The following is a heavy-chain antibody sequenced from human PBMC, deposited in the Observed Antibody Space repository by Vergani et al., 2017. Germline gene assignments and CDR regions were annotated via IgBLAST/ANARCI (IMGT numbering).Heavy chain of an antibody. D-gene: IGHD2-15*01. CDR2: IYYSGST. V-gene: IGHV4-34*01. Sequence: QVQLQQWGAGLLKPSETLTLTCAVYGGSFSGYYWSWICQPPGKGLEWIGYIYYSGSTYYNPSLKSRVTISVDTSKNQFSLKLSSVTAADTAVYYCARVESCSGGSCYPAVTSDWGQGTLVTVSS. CDR3: ARVESCSGGSCYPAVTSD. CDR1: GGSFSGYY. J-gene: IGHJ4*02.